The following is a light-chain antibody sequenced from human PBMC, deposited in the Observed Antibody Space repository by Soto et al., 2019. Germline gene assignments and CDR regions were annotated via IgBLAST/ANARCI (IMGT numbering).Light chain of an antibody. V-gene: IGLV2-14*01. CDR3: SSYTSSSTLVV. CDR1: SSDVGAYKY. J-gene: IGLJ2*01. Sequence: QSALTQPASVSGSPGQSINISCTGTSSDVGAYKYVSWYQQHPGKAPKLMIYEVSNRPSGVSNRFSGSKSANTASLTISGLQAEDEADYYCSSYTSSSTLVVFGGGTKMTVL. CDR2: EVS.